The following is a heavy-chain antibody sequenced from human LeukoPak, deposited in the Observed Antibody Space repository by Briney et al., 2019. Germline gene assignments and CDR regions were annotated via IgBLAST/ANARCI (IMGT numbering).Heavy chain of an antibody. J-gene: IGHJ4*02. CDR3: ARDFIGGYSYGLLGY. CDR1: GYTFTIYC. D-gene: IGHD5-18*01. Sequence: ASVTVSFTASGYTFTIYCMHWVRQAPGQGLEWMGWINPNSGGTNYAQKFQGRVTITRDTSISTAYMELSRLRSDDTAVYYCARDFIGGYSYGLLGYWGKGTLVTVSS. V-gene: IGHV1-2*02. CDR2: INPNSGGT.